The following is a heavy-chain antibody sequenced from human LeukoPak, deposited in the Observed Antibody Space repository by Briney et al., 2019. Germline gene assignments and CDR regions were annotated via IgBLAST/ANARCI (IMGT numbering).Heavy chain of an antibody. Sequence: GASVKVSCKASGYTFTGYYMHWVRQAPGQGLEWMGWINPNSGGTNYAQKFQGRATMTRDTSISTAYMELSRLRSDDTAVYYCARPTMVRGPMDVWGKGTTVTISS. CDR2: INPNSGGT. CDR3: ARPTMVRGPMDV. V-gene: IGHV1-2*02. D-gene: IGHD3-10*01. CDR1: GYTFTGYY. J-gene: IGHJ6*04.